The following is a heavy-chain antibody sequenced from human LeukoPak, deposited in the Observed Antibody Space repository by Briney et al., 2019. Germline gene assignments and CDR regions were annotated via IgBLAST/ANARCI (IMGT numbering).Heavy chain of an antibody. CDR3: ARGSGGWYEGKGDY. CDR1: GFTFSSCG. D-gene: IGHD6-19*01. Sequence: GRSLRFSCAASGFTFSSCGMHWVRQAPGKGLEWVAVIWYDGSNKYYADSVKGRFTISRDNSKNTLYLQMNSLRAEDTAVYYCARGSGGWYEGKGDYWGQGTLVTVSS. CDR2: IWYDGSNK. V-gene: IGHV3-33*01. J-gene: IGHJ4*02.